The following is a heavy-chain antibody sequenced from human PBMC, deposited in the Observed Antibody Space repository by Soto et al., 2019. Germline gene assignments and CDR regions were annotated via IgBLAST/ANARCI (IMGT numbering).Heavy chain of an antibody. D-gene: IGHD3-22*01. CDR2: ISYGGGTT. V-gene: IGHV3-23*01. J-gene: IGHJ4*02. CDR3: AKNPGYYYDSTGYHFDY. CDR1: DITFSNYA. Sequence: GGSLRLSCAASDITFSNYAMSWVRQAPGKGLEWVSAISYGGGTTYYADSVKGRFTISRDNSKNTLYLQMNSLRAEDTAVYYCAKNPGYYYDSTGYHFDYWGQGTLVTVSS.